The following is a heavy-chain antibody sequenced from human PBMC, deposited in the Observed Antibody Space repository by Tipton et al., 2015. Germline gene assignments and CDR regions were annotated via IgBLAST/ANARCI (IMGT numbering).Heavy chain of an antibody. V-gene: IGHV3-33*01. CDR2: IWYDGSNK. J-gene: IGHJ4*02. CDR1: GFTFSSYG. CDR3: ARGMAGARSYYFDY. Sequence: SLRLSCAASGFTFSSYGMHWVRQAPGKGLEWVAVIWYDGSNKYYADSVKGRFTISRDNSKNTLYLQMNSLRAEDTAVYYCARGMAGARSYYFDYWGQGTLVTVSS. D-gene: IGHD5-24*01.